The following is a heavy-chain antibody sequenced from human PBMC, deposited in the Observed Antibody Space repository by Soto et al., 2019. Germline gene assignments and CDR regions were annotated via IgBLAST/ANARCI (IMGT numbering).Heavy chain of an antibody. V-gene: IGHV4-59*01. J-gene: IGHJ4*02. Sequence: SETLSLTCSPSACSITNYYWNWIRQPPEKGLEWIGFIHHTGSSMSNPSLRSRLTMSVDTTEGQISLNLRAVTAADTAVYYCAKWNEVKRSFDAWGQG. CDR3: AKWNEVKRSFDA. CDR1: ACSITNYY. CDR2: IHHTGSS. D-gene: IGHD1-1*01.